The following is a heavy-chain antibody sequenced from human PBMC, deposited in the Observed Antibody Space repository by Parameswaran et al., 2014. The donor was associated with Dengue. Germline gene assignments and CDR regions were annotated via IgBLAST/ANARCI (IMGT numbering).Heavy chain of an antibody. J-gene: IGHJ3*02. CDR2: IYPVDSET. V-gene: IGHV5-51*01. D-gene: IGHD3-22*01. Sequence: VRQMPGKGLEWMGSIYPVDSETRYSPSFQGQVTISAGRSVNSAYLQWSSLKTSDTAMYYCAKSIDSSGDEGFDIWGPRGHWSPSPQ. CDR3: AKSIDSSGDEGFDI.